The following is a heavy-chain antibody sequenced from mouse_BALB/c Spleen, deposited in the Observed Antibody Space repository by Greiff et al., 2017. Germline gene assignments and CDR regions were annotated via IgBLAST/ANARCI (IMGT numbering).Heavy chain of an antibody. CDR3: TRPYGKYYYAMDY. J-gene: IGHJ4*01. V-gene: IGHV6-6*02. CDR2: IRLKSNNYAT. D-gene: IGHD2-1*01. CDR1: GFTFSNYW. Sequence: DVKLQESGGGLVQPGGSMKLSCVASGFTFSNYWMNWVRQSPEKGLEWVAEIRLKSNNYATHYAESVKGRFTISRDDSKSSVYLQMNNLRAEDTGIYYCTRPYGKYYYAMDYWGQGTSVTVSS.